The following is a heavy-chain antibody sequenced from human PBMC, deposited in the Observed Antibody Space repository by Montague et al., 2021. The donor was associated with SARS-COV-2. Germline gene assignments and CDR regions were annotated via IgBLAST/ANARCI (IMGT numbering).Heavy chain of an antibody. CDR3: AGGEDIVGATD. J-gene: IGHJ4*02. Sequence: SETLSLTCNVSGGSMNDYYWSWTRQSPGKGLEWIGYIYYTGTTNYNPSLKSRVTISIDTTNNHFSLNLKSVTAADSAVYYCAGGEDIVGATDWGQGTLVAVSS. D-gene: IGHD1-26*01. V-gene: IGHV4-59*01. CDR2: IYYTGTT. CDR1: GGSMNDYY.